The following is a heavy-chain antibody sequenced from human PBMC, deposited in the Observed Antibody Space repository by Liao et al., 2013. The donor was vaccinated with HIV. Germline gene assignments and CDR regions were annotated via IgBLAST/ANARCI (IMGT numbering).Heavy chain of an antibody. Sequence: QVQLQESGPGLVKPSETLSLTCTVSGGSISSYYWSWIRQPPGKGLEWIGEINHSGSTNYNPSLKSRVTISVDTSKSQFSLKLSSVTAADTAAYYCAREERSVGYDSGSFYTYYYMDVWGEGTTVTVSS. CDR3: AREERSVGYDSGSFYTYYYMDV. J-gene: IGHJ6*03. CDR2: INHSGST. D-gene: IGHD3-10*01. CDR1: GGSISSYY. V-gene: IGHV4-59*12.